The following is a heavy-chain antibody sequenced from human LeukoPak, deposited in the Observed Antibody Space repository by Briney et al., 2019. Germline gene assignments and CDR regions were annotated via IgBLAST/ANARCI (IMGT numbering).Heavy chain of an antibody. Sequence: PSETLSLTCTVSGGSMSNSYWTWIRQSPGKGLEWIALIHYNGASDYNPSLWSRVTISIDTSRNQFSLSLRSVTAADTAVYYCAKDIGQINGRGWFDPWGQGTLVTVSS. J-gene: IGHJ5*02. D-gene: IGHD2-8*01. CDR2: IHYNGAS. CDR1: GGSMSNSY. V-gene: IGHV4-59*01. CDR3: AKDIGQINGRGWFDP.